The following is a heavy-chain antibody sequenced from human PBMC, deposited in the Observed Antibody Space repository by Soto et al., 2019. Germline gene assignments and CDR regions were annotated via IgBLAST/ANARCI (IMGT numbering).Heavy chain of an antibody. CDR2: IYYSGST. Sequence: PSETLSLTCTVSGGSVSSGSYYWSWIRQPPGKGLEWIGYIYYSGSTNYNPSLKSRVTISVDTSKNQFSLKLSSVTAADTAVYYCARVSGEEVTYYYGMDVWGQGTTVTVSS. D-gene: IGHD1-26*01. J-gene: IGHJ6*02. V-gene: IGHV4-61*01. CDR1: GGSVSSGSYY. CDR3: ARVSGEEVTYYYGMDV.